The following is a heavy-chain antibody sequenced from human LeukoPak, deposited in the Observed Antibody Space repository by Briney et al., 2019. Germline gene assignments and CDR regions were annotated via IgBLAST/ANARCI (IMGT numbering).Heavy chain of an antibody. CDR3: ARNKFGVVDYYYYYYMDV. Sequence: ASVKVSCKASGYTFTSYGISWLPQAPGQGLEWMGWISAYNGNTNYAQKLQGRVTMTTDTSTSTAYMELRSLRSDDTAVYYCARNKFGVVDYYYYYYMDVWGKGTTVTVSS. D-gene: IGHD3-3*01. CDR2: ISAYNGNT. CDR1: GYTFTSYG. J-gene: IGHJ6*03. V-gene: IGHV1-18*01.